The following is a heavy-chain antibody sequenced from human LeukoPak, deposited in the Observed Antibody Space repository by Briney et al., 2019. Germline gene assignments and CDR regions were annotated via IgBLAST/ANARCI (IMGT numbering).Heavy chain of an antibody. CDR1: GGSFSGYY. D-gene: IGHD6-19*01. Sequence: SETLSLTCAVYGGSFSGYYWSWIRQPPGKGLEWIGEINHSRSTNYNPSLKSRVTISVDTSKNQFSLNLSSVTAADTAVYYCARGAVAGKMSWFDPWGQGTLVTVSS. CDR2: INHSRST. J-gene: IGHJ5*02. CDR3: ARGAVAGKMSWFDP. V-gene: IGHV4-34*01.